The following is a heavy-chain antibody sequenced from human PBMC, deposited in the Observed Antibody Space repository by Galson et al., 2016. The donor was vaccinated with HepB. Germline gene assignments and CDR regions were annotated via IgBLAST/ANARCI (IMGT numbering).Heavy chain of an antibody. J-gene: IGHJ4*01. CDR3: ARSGSYQLFDS. Sequence: SLRLSCAASGFTFSDHYMDWVRQAPGKGLEWVGRIRKKVNSYTTEYAAFVKGRFTISRDDSKNTMCLQMNSLQTEDTALYYCARSGSYQLFDSWGHGTLVTVSS. CDR1: GFTFSDHY. CDR2: IRKKVNSYTT. V-gene: IGHV3-72*01. D-gene: IGHD1-26*01.